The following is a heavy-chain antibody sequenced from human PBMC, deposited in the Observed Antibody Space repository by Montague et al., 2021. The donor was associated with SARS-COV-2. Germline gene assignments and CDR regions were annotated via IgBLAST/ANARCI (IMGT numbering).Heavy chain of an antibody. D-gene: IGHD3-22*01. CDR1: GGSIGSSSYY. Sequence: TLSLTCTVSGGSIGSSSYYWVWIRQPPGKGLEWIGSIYYSGNTDYNPTPKSRVTISLDTSKNQFSLKLSAVTAADTAVYYCTRPLCYYDSSGEGGDYWGQGTLVTGSS. J-gene: IGHJ4*02. CDR2: IYYSGNT. V-gene: IGHV4-39*01. CDR3: TRPLCYYDSSGEGGDY.